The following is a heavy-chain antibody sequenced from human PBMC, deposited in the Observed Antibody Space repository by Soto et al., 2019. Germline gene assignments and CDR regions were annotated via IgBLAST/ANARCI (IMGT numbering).Heavy chain of an antibody. Sequence: GSLRXSCAASGFTLSRYTMHWVRQAPGKGLDWVAVISYDGVNKYYADSVKGRFTISRDNSKNTLYLQMNSLRAEDTAVYYCAKSVYNWNDGFFDYWGQGTLVTVSS. CDR2: ISYDGVNK. D-gene: IGHD1-1*01. J-gene: IGHJ4*02. V-gene: IGHV3-30*18. CDR3: AKSVYNWNDGFFDY. CDR1: GFTLSRYT.